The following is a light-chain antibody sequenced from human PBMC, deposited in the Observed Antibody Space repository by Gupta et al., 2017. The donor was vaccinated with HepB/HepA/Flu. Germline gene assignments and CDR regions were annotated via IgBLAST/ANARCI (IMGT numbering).Light chain of an antibody. Sequence: SYVLTQPPSVSVAPGKTARNTCGGNNIGSKSVHWYQQKPGQAPVLVIHYDSDRPSGIPERFSGCNSGNTAALIISRVEAGDEADYYCHVCDSSSDLYVVFGGGTKLTVL. J-gene: IGLJ2*01. CDR2: YDS. CDR3: HVCDSSSDLYVV. CDR1: NIGSKS. V-gene: IGLV3-21*04.